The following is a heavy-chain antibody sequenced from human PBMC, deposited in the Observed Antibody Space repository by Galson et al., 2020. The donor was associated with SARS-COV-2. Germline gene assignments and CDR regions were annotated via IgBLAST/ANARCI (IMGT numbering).Heavy chain of an antibody. CDR2: IYTSGNT. D-gene: IGHD3-3*01. Sequence: SETLSLTCTVSGASIRSGRYHWSWIRQPAGKGLESIVRIYTSGNTNYNPSLKSRVTISLDTSKNQFSLRLRVVTAADTAVYYCARGEFLEFYYYGMDVWGQGTTVTVSS. V-gene: IGHV4-61*02. CDR3: ARGEFLEFYYYGMDV. J-gene: IGHJ6*02. CDR1: GASIRSGRYH.